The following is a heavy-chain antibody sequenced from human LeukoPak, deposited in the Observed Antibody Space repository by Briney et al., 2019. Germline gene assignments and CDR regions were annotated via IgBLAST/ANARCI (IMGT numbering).Heavy chain of an antibody. CDR1: GYTFTNFD. CDR2: IIPIFGTA. Sequence: ASVKVSCKTSGYTFTNFDIYWVRQAPGQGLEWMGGIIPIFGTANYAQKFQGRVTITADKSTSTAYMELSSLRSEDTALYYCAKDGGIAVAGREDYFDYWGQGTLVTVSS. V-gene: IGHV1-69*06. D-gene: IGHD6-19*01. CDR3: AKDGGIAVAGREDYFDY. J-gene: IGHJ4*02.